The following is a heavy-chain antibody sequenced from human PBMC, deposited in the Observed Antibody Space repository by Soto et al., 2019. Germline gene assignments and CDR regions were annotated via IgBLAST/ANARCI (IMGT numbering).Heavy chain of an antibody. CDR2: ISYDGSNK. D-gene: IGHD5-12*01. Sequence: QVQLVESGGGVVQPGRSLRLSSAASGFTFSSYAMHWVRQAPGKGLEWVAVISYDGSNKYYADSVKGRFTISRDNSKNTLYLQMNSLRAEDTAVDYCARDRGRGYSGYDFSYWGQGTLVTVSS. CDR3: ARDRGRGYSGYDFSY. J-gene: IGHJ4*02. CDR1: GFTFSSYA. V-gene: IGHV3-30-3*01.